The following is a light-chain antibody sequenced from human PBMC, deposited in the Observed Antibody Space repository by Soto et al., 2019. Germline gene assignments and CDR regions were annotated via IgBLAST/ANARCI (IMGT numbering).Light chain of an antibody. CDR3: CSYAGGSSPYV. CDR1: SSDVGGYNF. Sequence: QSALTQPRSVSGSPRQSVTISCTGTSSDVGGYNFVSWYQQHPGKVPKLMVFDVNKRPSGVPDRFSGSKSGNTASLTISGLQAEDEADFYCCSYAGGSSPYVFGTGTKSPS. V-gene: IGLV2-11*02. CDR2: DVN. J-gene: IGLJ1*01.